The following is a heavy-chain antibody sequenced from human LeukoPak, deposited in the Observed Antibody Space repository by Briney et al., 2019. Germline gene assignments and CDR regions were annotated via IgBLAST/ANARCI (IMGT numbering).Heavy chain of an antibody. D-gene: IGHD3-10*01. J-gene: IGHJ4*02. Sequence: ASVKVSCKASGYTFTGYYMHWVRQAPGQGLEWMGIINPSGGTTTYAQKFQGRVTMTRDTSTSTVYMELSSLRSDDTAVYYCARDLWFGELLEDYWGQGTLVTVSS. CDR2: INPSGGTT. CDR1: GYTFTGYY. V-gene: IGHV1-46*01. CDR3: ARDLWFGELLEDY.